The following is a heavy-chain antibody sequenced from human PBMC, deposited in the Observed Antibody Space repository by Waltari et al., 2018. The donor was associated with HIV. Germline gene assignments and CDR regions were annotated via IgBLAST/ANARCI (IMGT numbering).Heavy chain of an antibody. CDR3: ATIAVAGLDSYDAFDI. Sequence: EVQLVESGGGLVQPGRSLRLSCAASGFTFDDYAMHWVRQAPGKGLEWVSGISWNSGSIGYADSVKGRFTISRDNAKNSLYLQMNSLRAEDTALYYCATIAVAGLDSYDAFDIWGQGTMVTVSS. V-gene: IGHV3-9*01. CDR2: ISWNSGSI. D-gene: IGHD6-19*01. J-gene: IGHJ3*02. CDR1: GFTFDDYA.